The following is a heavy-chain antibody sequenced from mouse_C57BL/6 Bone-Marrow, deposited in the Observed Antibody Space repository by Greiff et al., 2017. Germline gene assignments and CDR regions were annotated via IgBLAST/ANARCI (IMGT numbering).Heavy chain of an antibody. V-gene: IGHV1-64*01. CDR1: GYTFTSYS. CDR2: IHPNSGST. Sequence: VQLQQPGAELVKPGASVKLSCTASGYTFTSYSMPWVKQRPGQGLEWIGMIHPNSGSTNYNETFKSKSTLTGDKSSNTVYMQLSSLTSEDSAVYYCTRALGSRFDYWGQGTTLTVSS. CDR3: TRALGSRFDY. J-gene: IGHJ2*01. D-gene: IGHD1-1*01.